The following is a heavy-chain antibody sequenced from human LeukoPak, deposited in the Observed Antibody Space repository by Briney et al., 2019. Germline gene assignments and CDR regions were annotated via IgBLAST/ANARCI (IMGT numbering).Heavy chain of an antibody. CDR1: GFTFGDYA. V-gene: IGHV3-49*04. CDR3: TRCYYDSSGYCVFDY. D-gene: IGHD3-22*01. Sequence: GRSLRLSCTASGFTFGDYAMSWVRQAPGKGLEWVSFIRSKAKGGRTEDAASVQGRFTISRDDSKSIAYLQMNSLKTEDTAVYYCTRCYYDSSGYCVFDYWGQGTLVTVSS. CDR2: IRSKAKGGRT. J-gene: IGHJ4*02.